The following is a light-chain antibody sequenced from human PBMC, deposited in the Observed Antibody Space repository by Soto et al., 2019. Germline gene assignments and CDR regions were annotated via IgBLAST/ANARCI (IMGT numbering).Light chain of an antibody. Sequence: IQMTQSPSSLSASVGDRVTITCRASQGIRSELGWYQQKPGKAPKLLIYAASSLQSGVPSRFSGSGSGTEFTLTIRSLQPEDFATYYCQQSFRSPITFGQGTRLEIK. CDR3: QQSFRSPIT. CDR1: QGIRSE. V-gene: IGKV1-39*01. CDR2: AAS. J-gene: IGKJ5*01.